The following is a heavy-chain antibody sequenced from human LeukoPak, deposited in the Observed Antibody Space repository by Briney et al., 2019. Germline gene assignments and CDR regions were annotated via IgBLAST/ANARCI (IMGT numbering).Heavy chain of an antibody. CDR1: GYTFTGYY. D-gene: IGHD3-22*01. Sequence: ASVKVSCKASGYTFTGYYMHWVRQAPGQGLEWMGWINPNSGGTNYAQKFQGWVTMTRDTSISTAYMELSRLRSDDTAVYYCARGPPDYYDSSGYVDYWGQGTLVTVSS. CDR2: INPNSGGT. CDR3: ARGPPDYYDSSGYVDY. J-gene: IGHJ4*02. V-gene: IGHV1-2*04.